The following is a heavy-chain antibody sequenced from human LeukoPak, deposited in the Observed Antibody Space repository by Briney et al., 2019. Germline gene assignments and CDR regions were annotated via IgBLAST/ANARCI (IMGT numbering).Heavy chain of an antibody. Sequence: GGSLRLSCAASGFTFSSYWMHWVRQDPGKGLVWVSRINSEGISTSYAGSVKGRFTISRDNAKNTLYLQMNSLRAEDTAVYYCARGYVGATTGDWFDPWGQGTLVTVSS. CDR2: INSEGIST. CDR1: GFTFSSYW. V-gene: IGHV3-74*01. CDR3: ARGYVGATTGDWFDP. J-gene: IGHJ5*02. D-gene: IGHD1-26*01.